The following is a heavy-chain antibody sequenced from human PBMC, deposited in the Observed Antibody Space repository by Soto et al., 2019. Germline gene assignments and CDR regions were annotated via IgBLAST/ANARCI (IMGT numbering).Heavy chain of an antibody. J-gene: IGHJ3*02. D-gene: IGHD3-22*01. CDR1: GFTFSSYC. Sequence: SLRLSCAASGFTFSSYCMHWVLQAPGEGLEWVAVIWYDGSNKYYADSVKGRFTISRDNSKNTLYLQMNSLRAEDTAVYYCARDEVVYYDSSGYYYPYAFDIWGQGTMVTVSS. V-gene: IGHV3-33*01. CDR3: ARDEVVYYDSSGYYYPYAFDI. CDR2: IWYDGSNK.